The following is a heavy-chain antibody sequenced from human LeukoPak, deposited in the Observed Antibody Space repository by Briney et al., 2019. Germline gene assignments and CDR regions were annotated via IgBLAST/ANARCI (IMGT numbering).Heavy chain of an antibody. CDR3: ASDKGYSNNYFDY. J-gene: IGHJ4*01. V-gene: IGHV4-39*01. CDR2: IYCSGST. Sequence: SETLSLTCTVSGGSISTTGYYWAWIRQPPGKGLEWIASIYCSGSTYYNSSLKSRVTIPVDTSRNQFSLKLSSVTAADTALYYCASDKGYSNNYFDYWGQGTLVTVSS. D-gene: IGHD6-13*01. CDR1: GGSISTTGYY.